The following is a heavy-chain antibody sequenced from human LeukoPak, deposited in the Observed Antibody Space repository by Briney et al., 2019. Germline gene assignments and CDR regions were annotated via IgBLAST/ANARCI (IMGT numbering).Heavy chain of an antibody. V-gene: IGHV3-30*18. CDR2: ISYDGSNK. CDR1: GFTFSSYA. J-gene: IGHJ4*02. CDR3: AKDFPHARDHNYYDSSGPFDY. Sequence: GRSLRLSCAASGFTFSSYAMHWVRQAPGKGLEWVAVISYDGSNKYYADSVKGRFTISRDNSKNTLYLQMNSLRAEDTAVYYCAKDFPHARDHNYYDSSGPFDYWGQGTLVTVSS. D-gene: IGHD3-22*01.